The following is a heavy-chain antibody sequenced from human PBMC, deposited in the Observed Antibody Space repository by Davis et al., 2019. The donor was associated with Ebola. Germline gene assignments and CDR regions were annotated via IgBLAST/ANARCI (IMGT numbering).Heavy chain of an antibody. CDR1: GGSFRGYY. CDR3: ARGGLWRYDSSGYYSY. Sequence: SETLSLTCAVYGGSFRGYYWSCIRQPPGKGLEWIGEINHSGSTNYNPSLKSRVTISVDTSKNQFSLKLSSVTAADTAVYYCARGGLWRYDSSGYYSYWGQGTLVTVSS. CDR2: INHSGST. J-gene: IGHJ4*02. D-gene: IGHD3-22*01. V-gene: IGHV4-34*01.